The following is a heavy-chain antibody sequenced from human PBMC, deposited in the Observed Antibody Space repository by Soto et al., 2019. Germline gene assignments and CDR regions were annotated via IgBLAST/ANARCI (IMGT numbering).Heavy chain of an antibody. V-gene: IGHV3-21*01. CDR3: VRECGFSHGSTCRYFDY. CDR1: GLTFNTNY. J-gene: IGHJ4*02. D-gene: IGHD2-2*01. CDR2: INIANYI. Sequence: EVQLVESGGGLVKPGGSLRLSCEASGLTFNTNYMNWVRQAPGKGLEWVASINIANYIYYADSVKGRFTISKDNAKNSLYLKMSSLRAEDTAVYYCVRECGFSHGSTCRYFDYWGQGTLVTVSS.